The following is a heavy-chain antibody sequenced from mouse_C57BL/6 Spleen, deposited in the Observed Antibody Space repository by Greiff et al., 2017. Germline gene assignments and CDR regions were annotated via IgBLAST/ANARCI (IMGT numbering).Heavy chain of an antibody. V-gene: IGHV3-6*01. CDR2: ISYDGSN. Sequence: EVQLQESGPGLVKPSQSLSLTCSVTGYSITSGYYWNWIRQFPGNKLEWMGYISYDGSNNYNPSLKNRISITRDTSKNQFFLKLNSVTTEDTATYYCAIYYDYDVEAWFAYWGQGTLVTVSA. D-gene: IGHD2-4*01. CDR1: GYSITSGYY. J-gene: IGHJ3*01. CDR3: AIYYDYDVEAWFAY.